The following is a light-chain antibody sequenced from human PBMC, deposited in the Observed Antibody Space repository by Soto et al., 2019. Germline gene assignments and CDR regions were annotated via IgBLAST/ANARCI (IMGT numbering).Light chain of an antibody. CDR2: YDD. Sequence: VLTQQPSVSEAPRQRVTISCSGSRSNIGNNAVNWYQQLPGKAPKLLIYYDDLLPSGVSDRFSGDQSGTSASLAISGLQSEDEADYYCAAWDDSLNDYVFGTGTKVTVL. CDR3: AAWDDSLNDYV. V-gene: IGLV1-36*01. J-gene: IGLJ1*01. CDR1: RSNIGNNA.